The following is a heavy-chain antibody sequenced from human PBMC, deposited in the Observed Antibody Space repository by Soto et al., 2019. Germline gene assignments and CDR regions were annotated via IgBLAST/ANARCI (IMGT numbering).Heavy chain of an antibody. CDR3: AGSITIFGVDGHWFDP. Sequence: SSETLSLTCYVSGGSVGSFCWTWIRQSPGKGLESIAYVCNSGSTNYNPSLESRVAISLDTSKNQFSLRLTSVTAADTAVYFCAGSITIFGVDGHWFDPWGQGTLVTVSS. CDR1: GGSVGSFC. V-gene: IGHV4-59*02. J-gene: IGHJ5*02. CDR2: VCNSGST. D-gene: IGHD3-3*01.